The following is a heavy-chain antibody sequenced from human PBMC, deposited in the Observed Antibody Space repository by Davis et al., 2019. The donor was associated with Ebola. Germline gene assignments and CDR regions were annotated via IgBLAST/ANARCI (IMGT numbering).Heavy chain of an antibody. Sequence: GESLKISCAASGFTFSSYAMHWVRQAPGKGLEWVAVISYDGSNKYYADSVEGRFTISRDNSKNTLYLQMNSLRAEDTAVYYCARGNDFWRYFDYWGQGTLVTVSS. CDR3: ARGNDFWRYFDY. D-gene: IGHD3-3*01. CDR2: ISYDGSNK. V-gene: IGHV3-30-3*01. CDR1: GFTFSSYA. J-gene: IGHJ4*02.